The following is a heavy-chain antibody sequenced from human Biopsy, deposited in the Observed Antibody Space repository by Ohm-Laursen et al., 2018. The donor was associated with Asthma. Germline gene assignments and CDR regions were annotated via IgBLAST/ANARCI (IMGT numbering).Heavy chain of an antibody. Sequence: SVKVSCKVSGGTFSSYAISWVRQAPGQGLEWMGGIIPIFGTANYAQKFQGRVTITADESTSTAYMELSSLRSEDTAVYYCARDPHNSYLASLRTKFNYYYYGMDVWGQGTTVTVSS. V-gene: IGHV1-69*13. CDR3: ARDPHNSYLASLRTKFNYYYYGMDV. D-gene: IGHD1-7*01. J-gene: IGHJ6*02. CDR1: GGTFSSYA. CDR2: IIPIFGTA.